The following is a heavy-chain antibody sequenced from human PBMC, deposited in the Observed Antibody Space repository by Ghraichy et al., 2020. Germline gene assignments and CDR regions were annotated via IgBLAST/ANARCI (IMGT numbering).Heavy chain of an antibody. CDR1: GGSISSSSYY. Sequence: SETLSLTCTVSGGSISSSSYYWGWIRQPPGKGLEWIGSLYYSGSTYHTPSLKSRVTISVNTSKNQFSLKLSSVTAADTAVYYCAKLAVGSSCRFDAFDIWGEGTMVTVSS. D-gene: IGHD6-13*01. CDR3: AKLAVGSSCRFDAFDI. V-gene: IGHV4-39*01. CDR2: LYYSGST. J-gene: IGHJ3*02.